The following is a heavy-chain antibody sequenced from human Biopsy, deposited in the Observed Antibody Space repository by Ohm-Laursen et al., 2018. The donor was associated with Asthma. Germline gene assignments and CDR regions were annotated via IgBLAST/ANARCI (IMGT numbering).Heavy chain of an antibody. D-gene: IGHD6-6*01. CDR2: IYYSGRT. J-gene: IGHJ2*01. CDR1: GDAMSTSGSY. Sequence: SETLSLTRFVSGDAMSTSGSYWGWIRQSPGKGLEWIGSIYYSGRTYYNPSLESRVTISADTSKNHFSLKVTSVTAADTAVYYCARAVSSSSYWYFDLWGRGDLVTVSS. V-gene: IGHV4-39*02. CDR3: ARAVSSSSYWYFDL.